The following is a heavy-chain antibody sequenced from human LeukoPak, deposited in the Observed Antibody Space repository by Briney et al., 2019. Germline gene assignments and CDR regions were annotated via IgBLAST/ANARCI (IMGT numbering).Heavy chain of an antibody. Sequence: GGSLRLSCAASGFTFSSYGMSWVRQAPGKGLEWVSAISGSGGSTYYADSVKGRFTISRDNSKNTLYLQMNSLRAEDTAVYYCARVSYYYDSSGYPSGDAFDIWGQGTMVTVSS. V-gene: IGHV3-23*01. J-gene: IGHJ3*02. CDR2: ISGSGGST. D-gene: IGHD3-22*01. CDR3: ARVSYYYDSSGYPSGDAFDI. CDR1: GFTFSSYG.